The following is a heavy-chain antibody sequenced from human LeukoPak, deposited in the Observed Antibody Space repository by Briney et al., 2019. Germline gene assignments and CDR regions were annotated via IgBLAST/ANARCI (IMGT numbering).Heavy chain of an antibody. CDR3: AKAYGDYKKYYFDY. CDR1: GFTFSGYA. CDR2: ISGSGGST. Sequence: PGGSLRLSCAASGFTFSGYAMSWVRQAPGKGLEWVSAISGSGGSTYYADSVKGRFTISRDNSKNTLYLQMNSLRAEDTAVYYCAKAYGDYKKYYFDYWGQGTLVTVSS. D-gene: IGHD4-17*01. V-gene: IGHV3-23*01. J-gene: IGHJ4*02.